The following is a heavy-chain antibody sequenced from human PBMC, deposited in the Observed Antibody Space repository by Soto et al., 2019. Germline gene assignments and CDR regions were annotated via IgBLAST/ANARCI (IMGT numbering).Heavy chain of an antibody. D-gene: IGHD3-10*01. CDR1: GFTFSSYG. CDR2: ISYDGSNK. CDR3: AKLLFGGAGFDY. J-gene: IGHJ4*02. V-gene: IGHV3-30*18. Sequence: GGSLRLSCAASGFTFSSYGMHWVRQAPGKGLEWVAVISYDGSNKYYADSVKGRFTISRDNSKNTLYLQMNSLRAEDTAVYYCAKLLFGGAGFDYWGQGTLVTVSS.